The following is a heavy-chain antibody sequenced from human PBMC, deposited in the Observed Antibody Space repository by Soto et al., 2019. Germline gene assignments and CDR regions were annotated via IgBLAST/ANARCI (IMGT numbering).Heavy chain of an antibody. CDR2: VNPGGYST. Sequence: EVQLLKSGGGLVQPGGSLRLSCAASGFTFTSYSMTWVRQTPGKGLEWVAAVNPGGYSTYYAYSVKGRFTISRDNSNKTLYLQMNSLRAEDTAVYYCAKDLRAGSGYDFDYRDQGTLVTVSS. J-gene: IGHJ4*02. D-gene: IGHD5-12*01. CDR3: AKDLRAGSGYDFDY. CDR1: GFTFTSYS. V-gene: IGHV3-23*01.